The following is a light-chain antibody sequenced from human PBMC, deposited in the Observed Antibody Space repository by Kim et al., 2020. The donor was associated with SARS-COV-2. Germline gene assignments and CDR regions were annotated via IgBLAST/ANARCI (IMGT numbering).Light chain of an antibody. J-gene: IGKJ1*01. V-gene: IGKV1-39*01. CDR2: AAS. CDR3: QQSYSTPVT. CDR1: QSISSY. Sequence: DIQMTQSPSSLSASVGDRVTITCRASQSISSYLNWYQQKPGKAPNLLIYAASSLQSGVPSRFSGSGSGTDFILTISSLQPEDFATYYCQQSYSTPVTFGQGTKVEIK.